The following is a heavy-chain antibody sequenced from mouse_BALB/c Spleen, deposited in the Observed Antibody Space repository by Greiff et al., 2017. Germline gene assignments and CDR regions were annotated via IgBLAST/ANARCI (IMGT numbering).Heavy chain of an antibody. CDR1: GYTFTSYW. J-gene: IGHJ4*01. CDR3: ARGGFSYYAMDY. V-gene: IGHV1-7*01. Sequence: QVQLQQSGAELAKPGASVKMSCKASGYTFTSYWMHWVKQRPGQGLEWIGYINPSTGYTEYNQKFKDKATLTADKSSSTAYMQLSSLTSEDSAVYYCARGGFSYYAMDYWGQGTSVTVSA. D-gene: IGHD1-1*02. CDR2: INPSTGYT.